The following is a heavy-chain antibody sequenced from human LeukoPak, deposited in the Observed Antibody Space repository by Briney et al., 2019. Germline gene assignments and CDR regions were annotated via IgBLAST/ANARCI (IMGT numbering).Heavy chain of an antibody. D-gene: IGHD6-19*01. Sequence: ASETLSLTCAVYGGSFSGYYWSWIRQPPGKGLEWIGEINHSGSTNYNPSLKSRVTISVDTSKNQFSLKLSSVTAADTAVYYCARVGHYSSGWYGHWGQGTLVTVSS. CDR3: ARVGHYSSGWYGH. CDR1: GGSFSGYY. V-gene: IGHV4-34*01. CDR2: INHSGST. J-gene: IGHJ4*02.